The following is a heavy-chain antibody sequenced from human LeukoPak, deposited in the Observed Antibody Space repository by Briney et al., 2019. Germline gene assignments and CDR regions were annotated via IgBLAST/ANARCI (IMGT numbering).Heavy chain of an antibody. CDR1: GCTFTSYD. D-gene: IGHD5-18*01. J-gene: IGHJ4*02. Sequence: ASVKVSCKASGCTFTSYDINWVRQATGQGLEWMGWMNPNSGNTGYAQKFQGRVTMTRNTSISTAYMELSSLRSEDTAVYYCARVRIQLGLYYFDYWGQGTLVTVSS. V-gene: IGHV1-8*01. CDR3: ARVRIQLGLYYFDY. CDR2: MNPNSGNT.